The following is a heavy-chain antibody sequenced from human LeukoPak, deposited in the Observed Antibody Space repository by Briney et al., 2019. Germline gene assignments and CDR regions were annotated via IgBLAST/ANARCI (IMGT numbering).Heavy chain of an antibody. D-gene: IGHD1-26*01. CDR2: IYTSGST. V-gene: IGHV4-61*02. Sequence: KSSETLSLTCTVAGGSISSGSYYWSWIRQPAGKGLEWIGRIYTSGSTNYNPSLKSRVTISVDTSKNQFSLKLSSVTAADTAVYYCARDRAARGMVGFDYWGQGTLVTVSS. J-gene: IGHJ4*02. CDR3: ARDRAARGMVGFDY. CDR1: GGSISSGSYY.